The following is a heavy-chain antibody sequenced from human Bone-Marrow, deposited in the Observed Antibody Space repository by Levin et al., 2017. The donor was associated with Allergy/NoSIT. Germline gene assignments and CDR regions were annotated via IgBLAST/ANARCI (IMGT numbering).Heavy chain of an antibody. V-gene: IGHV3-15*01. CDR2: IKSKTDGGTT. Sequence: PGGSLRLSCAASGFTFSNAWMSWVRQAPGKGLEWVGRIKSKTDGGTTDYAAPVKGRFTISRDDSKNTLYLQMNSLKTEDTAVYYCTTGPGFLDRYCGGDCSLDYWGQGTLVTVSS. CDR3: TTGPGFLDRYCGGDCSLDY. D-gene: IGHD2-21*02. CDR1: GFTFSNAW. J-gene: IGHJ4*02.